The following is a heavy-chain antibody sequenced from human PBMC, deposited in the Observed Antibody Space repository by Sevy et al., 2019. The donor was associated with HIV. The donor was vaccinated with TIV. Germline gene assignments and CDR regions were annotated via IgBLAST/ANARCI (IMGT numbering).Heavy chain of an antibody. V-gene: IGHV4-59*13. D-gene: IGHD3-3*01. CDR3: ARSGFLEWPGSFRGPRNWFDP. Sequence: SKTLSLTCTVSGGSISSYYWSWIRQPPGKGLEWIGYIYYSGSTNYNPSLKSRVTISVDTSKNQFSLKLGSVTAADTAVYYCARSGFLEWPGSFRGPRNWFDPWGQGTLVTVSS. CDR1: GGSISSYY. CDR2: IYYSGST. J-gene: IGHJ5*02.